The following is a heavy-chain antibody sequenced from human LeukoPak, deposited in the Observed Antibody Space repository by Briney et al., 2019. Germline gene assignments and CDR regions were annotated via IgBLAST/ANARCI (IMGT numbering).Heavy chain of an antibody. J-gene: IGHJ6*03. Sequence: GGSLRLSCVGSGFIFSSYSMNWVRQAPGKGLEWISYISSSSGTIYYADSVKGRFTISRDNAKNSPYLQMNSLRAEDTAVYYCARDGVSMVRGVRVLDYYNYYMDVWGKGTTVTISS. CDR1: GFIFSSYS. D-gene: IGHD3-10*01. CDR3: ARDGVSMVRGVRVLDYYNYYMDV. V-gene: IGHV3-48*04. CDR2: ISSSSGTI.